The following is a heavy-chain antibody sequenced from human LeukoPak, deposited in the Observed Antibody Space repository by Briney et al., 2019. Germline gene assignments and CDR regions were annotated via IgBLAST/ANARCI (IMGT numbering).Heavy chain of an antibody. CDR3: AKGIGSGNYKRYYFDY. CDR1: GFTFSSYA. V-gene: IGHV3-23*01. Sequence: PGGSLRLSCAASGFTFSSYAMSWVRQAPGKGLEWVATISGSGGSPYYADSVKGRFNISRDNSKHTLDLQMHRQRAADPAANYCAKGIGSGNYKRYYFDYWGQGTLVTVSS. CDR2: ISGSGGSP. J-gene: IGHJ4*02. D-gene: IGHD1-26*01.